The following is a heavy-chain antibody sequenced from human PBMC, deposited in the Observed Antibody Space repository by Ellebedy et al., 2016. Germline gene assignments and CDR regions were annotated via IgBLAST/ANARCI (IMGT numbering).Heavy chain of an antibody. CDR2: ISYDGSNE. V-gene: IGHV3-30*18. CDR1: GFTFNNYA. J-gene: IGHJ6*03. CDR3: AKDLHGYDYYYFYYMDV. Sequence: GESLKISCAASGFTFNNYAIHWVRQAPGKGLEWVAVISYDGSNEYYADSVKGRFTMSRDNSKNTLYLQMNSLRAEDTAVYFCAKDLHGYDYYYFYYMDVWGKGTTVTVSS. D-gene: IGHD5-12*01.